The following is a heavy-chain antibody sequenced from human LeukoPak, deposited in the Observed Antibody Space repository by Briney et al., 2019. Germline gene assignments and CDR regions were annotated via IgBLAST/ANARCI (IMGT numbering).Heavy chain of an antibody. CDR1: GGTFSSYA. CDR3: ATDLSIFGDYFDY. CDR2: IIPIFGTA. Sequence: SVKVSCKASGGTFSSYAISWVRQAPGQGLEWMGGIIPIFGTANYAQKFQGRVTITADESTSTAYMELSSLRSEDTAVYYCATDLSIFGDYFDYWGQGTLVTVSS. J-gene: IGHJ4*02. D-gene: IGHD3-3*01. V-gene: IGHV1-69*01.